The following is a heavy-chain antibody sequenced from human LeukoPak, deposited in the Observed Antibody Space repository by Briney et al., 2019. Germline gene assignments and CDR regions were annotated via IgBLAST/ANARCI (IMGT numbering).Heavy chain of an antibody. CDR2: INPNSGGT. CDR1: GYTFTGYY. Sequence: ASVKVSCKASGYTFTGYYIHWVRQAPGQGLEWMGWINPNSGGTNYAQKFQGRVTLTRDTSIRTVYMELSGLISDDTAMYYCSRDGSADYLSAPSNTAMVPLDYWGQGTLVTVSS. CDR3: SRDGSADYLSAPSNTAMVPLDY. V-gene: IGHV1-2*02. D-gene: IGHD5-18*01. J-gene: IGHJ4*02.